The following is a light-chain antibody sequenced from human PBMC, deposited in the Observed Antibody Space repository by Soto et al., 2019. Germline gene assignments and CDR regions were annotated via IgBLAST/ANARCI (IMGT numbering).Light chain of an antibody. CDR1: SSNIGNNY. CDR3: GTRDSGLSVV. Sequence: QSVLTQPPSVSAAPGQKVTISCSGSSSNIGNNYVSWYQQLPGTAPKLLIYENNKRPSGIPDRFSGSKSGTSATLGITGLQTGDEADYYCGTRDSGLSVVFGEGTKLTVL. J-gene: IGLJ2*01. CDR2: ENN. V-gene: IGLV1-51*02.